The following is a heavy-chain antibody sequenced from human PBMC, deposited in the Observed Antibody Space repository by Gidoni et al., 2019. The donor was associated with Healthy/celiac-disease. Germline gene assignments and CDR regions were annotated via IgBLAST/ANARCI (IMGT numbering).Heavy chain of an antibody. V-gene: IGHV3-30-3*01. CDR3: ARAEGYYDSSGYSPDY. Sequence: GVRQAPGQGLEWVAVISYDGSNKYYADSVKGRFTISRDNSKNTLYLQMNSLRAEDTAVYYCARAEGYYDSSGYSPDYWGQGTLVTVSS. J-gene: IGHJ4*02. CDR2: ISYDGSNK. D-gene: IGHD3-22*01.